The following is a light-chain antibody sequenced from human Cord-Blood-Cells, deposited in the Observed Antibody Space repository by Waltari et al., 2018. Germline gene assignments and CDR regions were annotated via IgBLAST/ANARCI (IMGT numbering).Light chain of an antibody. V-gene: IGKV3-11*01. CDR1: QSVSSY. Sequence: EIVLTQPPATLSLSPGERATLSCRASQSVSSYLACYQQKPGQAPRLLIYDASNRATGSPARFSGGGSGTDFTLTISSREPEDVAVYYCQQRSNWPRTFGQGTKVEIK. CDR3: QQRSNWPRT. J-gene: IGKJ1*01. CDR2: DAS.